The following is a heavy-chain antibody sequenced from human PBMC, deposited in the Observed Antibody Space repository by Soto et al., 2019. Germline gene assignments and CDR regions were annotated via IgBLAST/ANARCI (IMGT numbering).Heavy chain of an antibody. CDR1: GFTFSSYW. D-gene: IGHD4-17*01. CDR2: IKQDGSEK. V-gene: IGHV3-7*01. CDR3: ARDLTWDYGDYDYFDY. Sequence: GGSLRLSCAASGFTFSSYWMSWVRQAPGKGLEWVANIKQDGSEKYYVDSVKGRFTISRDNAKNSLYLQMNSLRAEDTAVYYCARDLTWDYGDYDYFDYWGQGTLVTVSS. J-gene: IGHJ4*02.